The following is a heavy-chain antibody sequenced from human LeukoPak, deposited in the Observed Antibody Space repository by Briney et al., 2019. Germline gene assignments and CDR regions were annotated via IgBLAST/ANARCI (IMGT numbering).Heavy chain of an antibody. CDR3: ARDTYNSGWCSDY. V-gene: IGHV1-18*01. D-gene: IGHD6-19*01. J-gene: IGHJ4*02. Sequence: GASVKVSYKTSGYTFTSYGISWVRQAPGHGLEGRGWISTYNGKTNYAQNIQGRGIITTDTSTSTAYMELRSLRSDDPAVYYCARDTYNSGWCSDYWGQGTLVTVSS. CDR2: ISTYNGKT. CDR1: GYTFTSYG.